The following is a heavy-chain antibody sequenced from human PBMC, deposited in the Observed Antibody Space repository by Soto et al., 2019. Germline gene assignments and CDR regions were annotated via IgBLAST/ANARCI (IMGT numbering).Heavy chain of an antibody. CDR3: AREDGVVGSSASTAFDY. CDR1: GYTFTSYA. CDR2: INAGNGNT. Sequence: QVQLVQSGAEVKKPGASVKVSCKASGYTFTSYAMHWVRQAPGQRLEWMGWINAGNGNTKYSQKFQGRVTITRDTSASTAYRELSSLRSEDTAVYYCAREDGVVGSSASTAFDYWGQGTLVTVSS. J-gene: IGHJ4*02. D-gene: IGHD6-6*01. V-gene: IGHV1-3*01.